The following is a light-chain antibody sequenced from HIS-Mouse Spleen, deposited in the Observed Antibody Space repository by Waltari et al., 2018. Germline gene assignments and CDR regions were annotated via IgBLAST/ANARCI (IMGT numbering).Light chain of an antibody. CDR3: CSYAGSYTFVV. V-gene: IGLV2-11*01. J-gene: IGLJ2*01. CDR2: DVS. Sequence: QSALTQPRSVSGSPGQSVTISCTGTSSDFGGYNYVPWYQQHPGKAPKLMIYDVSKRPSGVPDRFSGSKSGNTASLTISGLQAEDEADYYCCSYAGSYTFVVFGGGTKLTVL. CDR1: SSDFGGYNY.